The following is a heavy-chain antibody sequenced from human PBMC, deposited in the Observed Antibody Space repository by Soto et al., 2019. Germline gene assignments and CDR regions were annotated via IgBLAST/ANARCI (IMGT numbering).Heavy chain of an antibody. D-gene: IGHD2-2*01. Sequence: PSETLSLTCTVSGGSISSSSYYWGWIRQPPGRGLEWIGSIYYSGSTYYNPSLKSRVTISVDTSKNQFSLKLSSVTAADTAVYYCARGLIVVVPAARDATPYYFDYWGQGTLVTVS. J-gene: IGHJ4*02. CDR1: GGSISSSSYY. CDR3: ARGLIVVVPAARDATPYYFDY. CDR2: IYYSGST. V-gene: IGHV4-39*01.